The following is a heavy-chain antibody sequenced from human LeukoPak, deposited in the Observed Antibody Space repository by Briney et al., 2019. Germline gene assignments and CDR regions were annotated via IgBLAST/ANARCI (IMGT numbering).Heavy chain of an antibody. CDR2: INNDGSST. CDR3: ARDRPLLAFDI. J-gene: IGHJ3*02. D-gene: IGHD2/OR15-2a*01. Sequence: GGSLRLPCAASGFTFSSYWMHWVRQAPGKGLVWVSRINNDGSSTSYADSVKGRFTISRDNAKNTLYLQMNSLRAEDTAVYYCARDRPLLAFDIWGQGTMVTVSS. CDR1: GFTFSSYW. V-gene: IGHV3-74*01.